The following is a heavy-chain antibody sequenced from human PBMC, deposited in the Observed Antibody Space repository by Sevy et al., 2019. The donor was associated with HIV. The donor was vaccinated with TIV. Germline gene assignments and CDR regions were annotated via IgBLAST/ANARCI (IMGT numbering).Heavy chain of an antibody. CDR2: IIPIFGTA. CDR1: GGTFSSYA. Sequence: ASVKVSCKASGGTFSSYAISWVRQAPGQGLEWMGRIIPIFGTANYAQKFQGRVTITADESTSTAYMELSSLRSEDTAVYYCARGHHRYYDFWSGYYTGHYFDYWGQGTLVTVS. CDR3: ARGHHRYYDFWSGYYTGHYFDY. V-gene: IGHV1-69*13. J-gene: IGHJ4*02. D-gene: IGHD3-3*01.